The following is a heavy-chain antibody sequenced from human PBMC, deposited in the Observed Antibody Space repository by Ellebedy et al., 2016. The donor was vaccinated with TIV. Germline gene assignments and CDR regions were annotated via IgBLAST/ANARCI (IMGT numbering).Heavy chain of an antibody. V-gene: IGHV5-51*01. CDR2: IYPGDSDT. J-gene: IGHJ4*02. CDR1: GYSFTSNW. CDR3: AIMNYYDSSGYDSRVDLLDY. D-gene: IGHD3-22*01. Sequence: GESLKISXKGSGYSFTSNWIGWVRQMPGKGLEWMGIIYPGDSDTRYSPSFQGQVTISADKSISTAYLQWSSLKASDTAMYYCAIMNYYDSSGYDSRVDLLDYWGQGTLVTVSS.